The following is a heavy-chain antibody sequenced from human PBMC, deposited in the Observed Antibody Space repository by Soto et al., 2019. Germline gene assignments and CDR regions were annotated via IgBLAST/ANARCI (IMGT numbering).Heavy chain of an antibody. Sequence: SETLSLTCSVSGYSITAGGYYWSWIRQYPGKGLEWIGSFYSSGSIIYNPSLKSRVSISGDTSRNQFSVTLTSATAADTALYFCARMYSSGSGWFHPWGQGTLVTVS. CDR1: GYSITAGGYY. CDR3: ARMYSSGSGWFHP. CDR2: FYSSGSI. V-gene: IGHV4-31*03. J-gene: IGHJ5*02. D-gene: IGHD6-19*01.